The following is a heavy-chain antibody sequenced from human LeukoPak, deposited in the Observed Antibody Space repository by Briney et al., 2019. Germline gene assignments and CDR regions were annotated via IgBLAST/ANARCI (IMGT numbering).Heavy chain of an antibody. CDR2: IYYSVST. Sequence: SQTLSLTCTVSCGSINSFYWNWIRQPPGKGLEWIGCIYYSVSTNYNPSLKSRVTISLGTSKNQFSLKLSSVTAADTAVYYCARERRIGGYSYGFDYWGQGALVTVSS. CDR1: CGSINSFY. J-gene: IGHJ4*02. CDR3: ARERRIGGYSYGFDY. D-gene: IGHD5-18*01. V-gene: IGHV4-59*01.